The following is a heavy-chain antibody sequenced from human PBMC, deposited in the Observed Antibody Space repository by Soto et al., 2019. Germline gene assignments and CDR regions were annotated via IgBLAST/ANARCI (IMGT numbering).Heavy chain of an antibody. CDR3: ARLGWGPLYYYYGMDV. J-gene: IGHJ6*01. CDR2: IYYSGST. D-gene: IGHD1-26*01. V-gene: IGHV4-39*01. Sequence: LSLTCTVSGGSISSSSYYWGWIRQPPGKGLEWIGSIYYSGSTYYNPSLKSRVTISVDTSKNQFSLKLSSVTAADTAVYYCARLGWGPLYYYYGMDVWGQGTTVTVSS. CDR1: GGSISSSSYY.